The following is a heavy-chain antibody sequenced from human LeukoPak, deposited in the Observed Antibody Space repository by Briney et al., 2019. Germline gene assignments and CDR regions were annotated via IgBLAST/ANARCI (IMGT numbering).Heavy chain of an antibody. V-gene: IGHV3-30*02. CDR1: GFTFSSYG. J-gene: IGHJ5*02. CDR2: IRYDGSNK. Sequence: GGSLRLTCAASGFTFSSYGMHWVRQAPGKGLEWVAFIRYDGSNKYYADSVKGRFTISRDNSKNTLYLQMNSLRAEDTAVYYCAKGSYDFWSGYFNWCDPWGQGTLVTVSS. CDR3: AKGSYDFWSGYFNWCDP. D-gene: IGHD3-3*01.